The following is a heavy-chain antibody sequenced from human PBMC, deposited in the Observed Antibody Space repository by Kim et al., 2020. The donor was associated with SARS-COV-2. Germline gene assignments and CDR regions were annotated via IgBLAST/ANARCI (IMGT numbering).Heavy chain of an antibody. CDR3: ARTVGTYGSGSYYGY. J-gene: IGHJ4*02. D-gene: IGHD3-10*01. V-gene: IGHV4-34*01. Sequence: PSLKSRVTISVDTSKNQFSLKLSSVTAADTAVYYCARTVGTYGSGSYYGYWGQGTLVTVSS.